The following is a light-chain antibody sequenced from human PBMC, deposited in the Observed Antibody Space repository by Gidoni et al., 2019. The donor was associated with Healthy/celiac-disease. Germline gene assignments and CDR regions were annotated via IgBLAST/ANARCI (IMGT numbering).Light chain of an antibody. J-gene: IGKJ2*01. CDR1: QSVLYSSNNKNY. CDR3: QQYYSTPDT. V-gene: IGKV4-1*01. CDR2: WAS. Sequence: DIVMTQSPDSVAVSLGERATINCKSSQSVLYSSNNKNYLAWYQQKPGKPPKLLIYWASTRESGVPDRFSGSGSGTDFTLTISSLQAEDVAVYSCQQYYSTPDTFGQGTKLEIK.